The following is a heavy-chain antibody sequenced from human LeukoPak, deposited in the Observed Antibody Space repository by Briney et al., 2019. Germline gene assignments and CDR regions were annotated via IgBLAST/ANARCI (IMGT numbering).Heavy chain of an antibody. V-gene: IGHV3-48*03. J-gene: IGHJ4*02. D-gene: IGHD6-19*01. CDR2: ISSSGSTI. CDR1: GSTFSGYE. Sequence: GGSLRLSCAASGSTFSGYEMNWVRQAPGKGLEWVSYISSSGSTIYYADSVKGRFTISRDNAKNSLYLQMNSLRAEDTAVYYCARNGGSGWYGYWGQGTLVTVSS. CDR3: ARNGGSGWYGY.